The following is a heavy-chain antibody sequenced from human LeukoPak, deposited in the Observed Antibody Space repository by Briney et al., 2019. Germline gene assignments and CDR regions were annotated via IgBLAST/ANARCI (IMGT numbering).Heavy chain of an antibody. CDR3: ARVGGHCTSTSCPPPDY. J-gene: IGHJ4*02. D-gene: IGHD2-2*01. CDR2: IDSSSRYI. Sequence: GGSLRLSCAASGFTFSSYNMDWVRQAPGKGLEWVSFIDSSSRYIYQADSVKGRFTVSRDNAKSSVFLQMNSLGAEDTAVYYCARVGGHCTSTSCPPPDYWGQGTLVTVSS. V-gene: IGHV3-21*01. CDR1: GFTFSSYN.